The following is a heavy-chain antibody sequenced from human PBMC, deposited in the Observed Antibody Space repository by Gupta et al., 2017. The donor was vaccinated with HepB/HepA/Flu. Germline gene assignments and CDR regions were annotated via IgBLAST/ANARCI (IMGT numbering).Heavy chain of an antibody. D-gene: IGHD3-16*01. CDR1: GFTFSRYW. CDR3: ARDLPGNSASYSLFAP. V-gene: IGHV3-7*01. CDR2: IKKDGSEK. Sequence: EVQLVESGGGLVQPGGSLRLSCAASGFTFSRYWMSWVRQAPGKGLEWVANIKKDGSEKKFVDSVKGRFTISRDNAKNSRDLKRNSMRVEETAVYYCARDLPGNSASYSLFAPGGQGTMVTVYS. J-gene: IGHJ5*02.